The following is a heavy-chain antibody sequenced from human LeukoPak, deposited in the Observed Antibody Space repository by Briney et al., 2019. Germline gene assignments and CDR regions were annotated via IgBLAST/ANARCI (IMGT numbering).Heavy chain of an antibody. CDR3: ARSLRRAFDI. V-gene: IGHV4-34*01. D-gene: IGHD4-17*01. Sequence: PGGSLRLSCAASGFTFSSYSMNWVRQPPGKGLEWIGEINHSGSTNYNPSLKSRVTISVDTSKNQFSLKLSSVTAADTAVYYCARSLRRAFDIWGQGTMVTVSS. J-gene: IGHJ3*02. CDR2: INHSGST. CDR1: GFTFSSYS.